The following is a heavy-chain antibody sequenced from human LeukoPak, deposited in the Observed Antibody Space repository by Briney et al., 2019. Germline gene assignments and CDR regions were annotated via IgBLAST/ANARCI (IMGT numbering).Heavy chain of an antibody. Sequence: ASVRVSCKASGYTFTSYDINWGRQAPGQGLEWMGWMNPNSGNTGYAQKFQGRVTITRNTSISTAYMELSSLRSEDTAVYYCARVRVAARLGGFDPWGQGTLVTVSS. J-gene: IGHJ5*02. CDR1: GYTFTSYD. V-gene: IGHV1-8*01. CDR3: ARVRVAARLGGFDP. CDR2: MNPNSGNT. D-gene: IGHD6-6*01.